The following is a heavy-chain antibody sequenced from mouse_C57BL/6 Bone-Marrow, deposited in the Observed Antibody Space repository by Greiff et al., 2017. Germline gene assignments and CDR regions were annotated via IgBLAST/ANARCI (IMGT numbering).Heavy chain of an antibody. Sequence: DVMLVESGEGLVKPGGSLKLSCAASGFTFSSYAMSWVRQTPEKRLEWVAYISSGGDYIYYADTVKGRFTISRDNARNTLYLQMSSLKSEDTAMYYCTRDFPYGYDGSLAMDYWGQGTSVTVSS. CDR1: GFTFSSYA. D-gene: IGHD2-2*01. CDR3: TRDFPYGYDGSLAMDY. CDR2: ISSGGDYI. J-gene: IGHJ4*01. V-gene: IGHV5-9-1*02.